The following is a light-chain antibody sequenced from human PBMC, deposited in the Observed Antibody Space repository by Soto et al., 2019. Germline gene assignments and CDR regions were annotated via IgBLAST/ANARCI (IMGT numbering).Light chain of an antibody. V-gene: IGLV2-11*01. CDR3: FSFTTTSTHV. Sequence: QSALTQPRSVSGSPGQSVTISCTGTGNDVGAYNYVSWYQQHPGRPPKLLIYGVVRWPSGVPDRFSGAKSGNTASLIISVLQVEDEAEYFCFSFTTTSTHVFGTGPKVTVL. J-gene: IGLJ1*01. CDR2: GVV. CDR1: GNDVGAYNY.